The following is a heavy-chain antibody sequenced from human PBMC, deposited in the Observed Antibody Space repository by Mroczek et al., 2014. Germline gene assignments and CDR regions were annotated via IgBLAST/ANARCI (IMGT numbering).Heavy chain of an antibody. J-gene: IGHJ4*02. CDR1: GGSISSYY. Sequence: QVQLQESGPGLVKPSETLSLTCTVSGGSISSYYWSWIRQPPGKGLEWIGYIYYSGSTNYNPSLKSRVTISVDTSKNQFSLKLSSVTAADTAVYYCARGGEWELPPLDYWGQGTLVTVSS. V-gene: IGHV4-59*01. CDR2: IYYSGST. D-gene: IGHD1-26*01. CDR3: ARGGEWELPPLDY.